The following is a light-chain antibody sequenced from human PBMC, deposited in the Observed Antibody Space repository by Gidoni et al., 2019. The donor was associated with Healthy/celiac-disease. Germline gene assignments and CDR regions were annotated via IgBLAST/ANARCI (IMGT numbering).Light chain of an antibody. J-gene: IGKJ1*01. V-gene: IGKV1-39*01. CDR3: QQSYSTLTWT. CDR1: QSISSY. Sequence: DIQMTQSPSSLSASVGDRVTITCRASQSISSYLHWYQQKPGKAPKLLIYAASSLQSGVPSRFSGSGSGTDFTLIISSLQPEDFATYYCQQSYSTLTWTFGQGTKVEIK. CDR2: AAS.